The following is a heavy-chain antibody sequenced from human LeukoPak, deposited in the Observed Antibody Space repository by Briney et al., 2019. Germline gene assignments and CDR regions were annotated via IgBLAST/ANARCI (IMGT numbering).Heavy chain of an antibody. D-gene: IGHD5-24*01. Sequence: GGSLRLSCAASGFTFSSYAMSWVRQAPGKGLEWVSAISGSGGSTYYADSVKGRFTISRDNSKNTLYLQMNSLRAEDTAVYYCAKDGWLQSYYYYYGMDVWGQGTTVTVSS. J-gene: IGHJ6*02. CDR3: AKDGWLQSYYYYYGMDV. CDR2: ISGSGGST. V-gene: IGHV3-23*01. CDR1: GFTFSSYA.